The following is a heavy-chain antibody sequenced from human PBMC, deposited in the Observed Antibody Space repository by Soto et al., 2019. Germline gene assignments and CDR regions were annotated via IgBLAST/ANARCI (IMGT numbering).Heavy chain of an antibody. V-gene: IGHV3-7*05. CDR3: ARGEAARLIFYYYGMDV. D-gene: IGHD6-6*01. J-gene: IGHJ6*02. Sequence: EVQLVESGGGLVQPGGSLRLSCAASGFTFSSYWMSWVRQAPGKGLEWVANIKQDGSEKYYVDSVKGRFTISRDNAKNSLYLKMNSLRAEDTAVYYCARGEAARLIFYYYGMDVWGQGTTVTVSS. CDR2: IKQDGSEK. CDR1: GFTFSSYW.